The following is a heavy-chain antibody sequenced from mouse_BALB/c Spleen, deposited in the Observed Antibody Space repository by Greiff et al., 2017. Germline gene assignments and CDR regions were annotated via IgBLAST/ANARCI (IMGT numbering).Heavy chain of an antibody. CDR3: AREPGRVHYAMDY. CDR2: IWAGGST. D-gene: IGHD3-1*01. Sequence: QVQLQQSGPGLVAPSQSLSITCTVSGFSLTSYGVHWVRQPPGKGLEWLGVIWAGGSTNYNSALMSRLSISKDNSKSQVFLKMNSLQTDDTAMYYCAREPGRVHYAMDYWGQGTSVTVSS. J-gene: IGHJ4*01. CDR1: GFSLTSYG. V-gene: IGHV2-9*02.